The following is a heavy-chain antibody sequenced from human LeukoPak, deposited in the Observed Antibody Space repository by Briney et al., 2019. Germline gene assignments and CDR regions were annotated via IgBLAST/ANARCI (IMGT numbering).Heavy chain of an antibody. CDR1: GGTFSSYA. Sequence: SVKVSCKASGGTFSSYAISWVRQAPGQGLEWMGGITPIFGTANYAQKFQGRVTITTDESTSTAYMELSSLRSEDTAVYYCARGHWNYLNPLFDYWGQGTLVTVSS. V-gene: IGHV1-69*05. J-gene: IGHJ4*02. CDR2: ITPIFGTA. CDR3: ARGHWNYLNPLFDY. D-gene: IGHD1-7*01.